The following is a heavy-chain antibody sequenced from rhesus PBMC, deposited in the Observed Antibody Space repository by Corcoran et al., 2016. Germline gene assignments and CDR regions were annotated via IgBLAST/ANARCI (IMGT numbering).Heavy chain of an antibody. D-gene: IGHD5-12*01. CDR3: AKAPGGYSYTFDY. J-gene: IGHJ4*01. Sequence: EVQLVESGGGLAKPGGSLILPCAASGVTLSSYWMNWVRQAQGKGLEWVTGINSGGANTYYAGAVKGRFTIARDKSKNKLALQMNSLRAEDTAVYYCAKAPGGYSYTFDYWGQGVLVTVSS. CDR1: GVTLSSYW. CDR2: INSGGANT. V-gene: IGHV3S25*01.